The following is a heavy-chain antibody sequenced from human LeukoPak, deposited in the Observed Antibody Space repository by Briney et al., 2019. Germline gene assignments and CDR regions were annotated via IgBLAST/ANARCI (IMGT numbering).Heavy chain of an antibody. V-gene: IGHV3-53*01. CDR2: IYSGGST. CDR1: GFTVSSNY. CDR3: AREMRMATLYYFDY. J-gene: IGHJ4*02. D-gene: IGHD5-24*01. Sequence: GSLRLSCAASGFTVSSNYMSWVRQAPGKGLEWVSVIYSGGSTYYADSVKGRFTISRDNSKNTLYLQMNSLRAEDTAVYYCAREMRMATLYYFDYWGQGTLVTVSS.